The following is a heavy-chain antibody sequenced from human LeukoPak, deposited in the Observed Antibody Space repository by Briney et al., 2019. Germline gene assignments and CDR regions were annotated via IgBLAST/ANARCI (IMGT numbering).Heavy chain of an antibody. Sequence: ASETLSLTCTVSGGSISSGGYYWSWIRQPPGKGLEWIGYIYHSESTYYNPSLKSRVTISVDRSKNQFSLKLSSVTAADTAVYYCARVLWTVYFDYWGQGTLVTVSS. V-gene: IGHV4-30-2*01. CDR1: GGSISSGGYY. D-gene: IGHD3/OR15-3a*01. CDR3: ARVLWTVYFDY. J-gene: IGHJ4*02. CDR2: IYHSEST.